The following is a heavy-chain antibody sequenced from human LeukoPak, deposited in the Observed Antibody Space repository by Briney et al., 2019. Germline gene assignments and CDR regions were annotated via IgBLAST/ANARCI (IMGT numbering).Heavy chain of an antibody. D-gene: IGHD1-1*01. CDR3: ARDHWELLENKFDY. J-gene: IGHJ4*02. V-gene: IGHV3-21*01. Sequence: GGSLRLSCAASGFTFTNYAMSWVRQAPGKGLEWVSSISSSSSYIYYADSVKGRFTISRDNAKNSLYLQMNSLRAEDTAVYYCARDHWELLENKFDYWGQGTLVTVSS. CDR2: ISSSSSYI. CDR1: GFTFTNYA.